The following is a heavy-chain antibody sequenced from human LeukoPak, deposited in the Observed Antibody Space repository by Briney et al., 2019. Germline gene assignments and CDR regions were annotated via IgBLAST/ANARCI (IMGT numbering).Heavy chain of an antibody. Sequence: PGGSLGLSCAASGFTVSSNYMSWVRQAPGKGLEWVSVIYSGGSTYYADSVKGRFTISRDNSKNTLYLQMNSLRAEDTAVYYCARDRPYGIAAAGRLTNYYYGMDVWGQGTTVTVSS. CDR2: IYSGGST. D-gene: IGHD6-13*01. CDR3: ARDRPYGIAAAGRLTNYYYGMDV. CDR1: GFTVSSNY. V-gene: IGHV3-66*01. J-gene: IGHJ6*02.